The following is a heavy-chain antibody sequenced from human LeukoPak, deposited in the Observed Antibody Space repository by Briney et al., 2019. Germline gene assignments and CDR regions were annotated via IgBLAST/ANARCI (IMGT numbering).Heavy chain of an antibody. CDR1: GGSFSGYY. CDR3: ARDQLPTKNAFDI. Sequence: SETLSLTCAVYGGSFSGYYWNWIRQSPGKGLEWIGEINHSGGTNYNPSLTSRVTISVDTSKNQFSLKLSSVTAADTAVYYCARDQLPTKNAFDIWGQGTMVTVSS. J-gene: IGHJ3*02. V-gene: IGHV4-34*01. CDR2: INHSGGT. D-gene: IGHD2-2*01.